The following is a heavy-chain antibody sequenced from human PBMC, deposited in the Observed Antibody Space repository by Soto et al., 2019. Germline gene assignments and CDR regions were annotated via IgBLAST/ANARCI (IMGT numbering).Heavy chain of an antibody. Sequence: EVQVLESGGGLVQPGGSLRLSCEGSGFTVSSHAMTWIRQAPGKGPEWVSTITADGGTYYADAVKGRFAMSRDTSESTLYLQMNRRGAKDTAAYYCAPHVSCSGGICQYDAFAIRGQGTMVTVSS. CDR3: APHVSCSGGICQYDAFAI. V-gene: IGHV3-23*01. D-gene: IGHD2-15*01. J-gene: IGHJ3*02. CDR1: GFTVSSHA. CDR2: ITADGGT.